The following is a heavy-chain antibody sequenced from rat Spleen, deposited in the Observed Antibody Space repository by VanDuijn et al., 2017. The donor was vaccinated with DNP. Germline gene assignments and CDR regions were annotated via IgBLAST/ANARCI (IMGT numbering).Heavy chain of an antibody. CDR2: VSYSGNT. CDR3: ARYYGYPDY. V-gene: IGHV3-1*01. CDR1: GSSIISNY. Sequence: EVQLQESGPGLVKPSQSLSLTCSVTGSSIISNYWAWIRKFPGNKMEWIGHVSYSGNTSYSPSLKSRISITRDTSKNQFFLQLNSVTTEDTATYYCARYYGYPDYWGQGVMVTVSS. D-gene: IGHD1-6*01. J-gene: IGHJ2*01.